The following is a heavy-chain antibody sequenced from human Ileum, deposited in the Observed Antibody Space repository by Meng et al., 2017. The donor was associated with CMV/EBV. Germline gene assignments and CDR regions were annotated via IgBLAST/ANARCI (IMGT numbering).Heavy chain of an antibody. CDR2: IDTSGIT. CDR1: GGSILCYS. CDR3: AREMRGGSGSFADWFDP. Sequence: HVPPQEPGPRLVSPSETLSLTCLVSGGSILCYSWIWPRQPPGKEPAGIGLIDTSGITNYNPSLGSRASMSVETSKNQFPLKLSSVTAAETAVYYCAREMRGGSGSFADWFDPWGQGTLVTVSS. J-gene: IGHJ5*02. D-gene: IGHD3-10*01. V-gene: IGHV4-4*07.